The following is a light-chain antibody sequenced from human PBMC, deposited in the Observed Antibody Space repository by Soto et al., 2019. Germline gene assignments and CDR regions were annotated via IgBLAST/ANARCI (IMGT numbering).Light chain of an antibody. J-gene: IGLJ1*01. CDR2: SNS. Sequence: QSVLTQPPSASGTPGQRVTISCSGSSSNIGRNTVNWYQQLPGTAPKRLIYSNSQRPSGVPDRFSGSKSGTSASLAISGLQSEDEADYYCAAWDDSLNGSYVFGTGTKVIVL. V-gene: IGLV1-44*01. CDR3: AAWDDSLNGSYV. CDR1: SSNIGRNT.